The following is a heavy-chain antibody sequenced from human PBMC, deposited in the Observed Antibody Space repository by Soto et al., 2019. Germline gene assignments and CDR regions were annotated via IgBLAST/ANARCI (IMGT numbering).Heavy chain of an antibody. CDR3: TSSRGSPFYYYYYGMDV. J-gene: IGHJ6*02. Sequence: LRLSCTASGFTFGDYAMSWVRQAPGKGLEWVGFIRSKAYGGTTEYAASVKGRFTISRDDSKSIAYLQMNSLKTEDTAVYYCTSSRGSPFYYYYYGMDVWGQGTTVTVSS. V-gene: IGHV3-49*04. CDR2: IRSKAYGGTT. CDR1: GFTFGDYA.